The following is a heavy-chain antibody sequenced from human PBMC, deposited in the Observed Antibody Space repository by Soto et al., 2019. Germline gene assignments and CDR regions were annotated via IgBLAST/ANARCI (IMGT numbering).Heavy chain of an antibody. J-gene: IGHJ4*02. CDR2: IYYSGST. CDR3: ARHPPRGYCSGGSCYDY. CDR1: GGSISSYY. V-gene: IGHV4-59*08. D-gene: IGHD2-15*01. Sequence: SETRSLTCTVSGGSISSYYWSWIRQPPGKGLEWIGYIYYSGSTNYNPSLKSRVTISVDTSKNQFSLKLSSVTAADTAVYYCARHPPRGYCSGGSCYDYWGQGTLVTVSS.